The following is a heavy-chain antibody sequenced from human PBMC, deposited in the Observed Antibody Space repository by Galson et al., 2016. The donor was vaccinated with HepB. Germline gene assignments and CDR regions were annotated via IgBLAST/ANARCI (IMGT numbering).Heavy chain of an antibody. D-gene: IGHD3-10*01. CDR1: GFTFSSYS. Sequence: SLRLSCAASGFTFSSYSLNWVRQAPGKGLEWISYISIGSSRIYYADSVKGRFTISRDNAKNSLFLQMNSLRDEDTAVYFCVGDRDGQRHMVHGEYWGRGTVVTVS. V-gene: IGHV3-48*02. J-gene: IGHJ4*02. CDR2: ISIGSSRI. CDR3: VGDRDGQRHMVHGEY.